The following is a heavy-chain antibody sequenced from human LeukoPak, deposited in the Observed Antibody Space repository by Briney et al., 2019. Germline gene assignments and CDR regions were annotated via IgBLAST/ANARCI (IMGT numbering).Heavy chain of an antibody. CDR1: GGSISTGNYY. CDR3: ARGPYYYDSSGYYPLAY. J-gene: IGHJ4*02. V-gene: IGHV4-39*07. D-gene: IGHD3-22*01. Sequence: SETLSFTCTVSGGSISTGNYYWGWIRQPPGKGLEWIGNIFYSGSTYYSPSLKSRVTISLDTSRNQFSLRLRSVTAADTAVYSCARGPYYYDSSGYYPLAYWGQGTLVTVSS. CDR2: IFYSGST.